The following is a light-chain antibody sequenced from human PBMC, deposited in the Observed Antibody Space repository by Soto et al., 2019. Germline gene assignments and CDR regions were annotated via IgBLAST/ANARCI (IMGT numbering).Light chain of an antibody. CDR3: QQYDSYSQRT. CDR2: DSS. V-gene: IGKV1-5*01. CDR1: QSIGAW. J-gene: IGKJ1*01. Sequence: DIQMTQSPSTLSASVGDRVSITCRFSQSIGAWLAWYQQKPGKAPKLVIYDSSTLESWVPSRFSGSGSETEFTLSISSLQPDDFATYYCQQYDSYSQRTFGQGTKV.